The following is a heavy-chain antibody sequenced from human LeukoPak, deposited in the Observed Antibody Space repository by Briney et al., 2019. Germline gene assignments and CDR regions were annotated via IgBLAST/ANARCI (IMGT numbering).Heavy chain of an antibody. J-gene: IGHJ4*02. Sequence: PGGSLRLSCAASGFTFSGSALHWVRQASGKGLEWVGRIRSTANGYATAYAASVKGTVTISRDDSKNTAYLQMDSVKAEDTAVYYCTGNYYGSGSYADIDYWGQGTLVTVSS. CDR3: TGNYYGSGSYADIDY. D-gene: IGHD3-10*01. CDR1: GFTFSGSA. V-gene: IGHV3-73*01. CDR2: IRSTANGYAT.